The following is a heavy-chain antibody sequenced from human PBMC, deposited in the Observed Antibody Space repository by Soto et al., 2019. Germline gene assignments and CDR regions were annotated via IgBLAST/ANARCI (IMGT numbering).Heavy chain of an antibody. CDR1: GFSFSSYA. D-gene: IGHD5-12*01. CDR2: IRDSGGNK. V-gene: IGHV3-23*01. CDR3: AKSGVCSGYEGLDYYDYGMDV. Sequence: EVQLLESGGGLKQPGESLRLSCAASGFSFSSYAMSWVRQAPGKGLEWVSGIRDSGGNKYYADSVKGRFTTSRDNSKYTVYRQMNSLRAEDTTVYYCAKSGVCSGYEGLDYYDYGMDVWCQGTTFSDAS. J-gene: IGHJ6*02.